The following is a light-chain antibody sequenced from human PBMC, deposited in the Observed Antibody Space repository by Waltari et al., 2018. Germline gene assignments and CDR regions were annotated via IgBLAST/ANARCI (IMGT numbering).Light chain of an antibody. V-gene: IGLV3-21*04. J-gene: IGLJ2*01. CDR3: QVWHTTSDPYVV. CDR1: NLGTRT. Sequence: SYVLTQPPSVSVSPGKTARITCGGHNLGTRTVHWYQQKPGQAPVLVIRYDSTRPSVIPARFSASDSGNTATLTSSRVEAGDEADYYCQVWHTTSDPYVVFGGGTKLTVL. CDR2: YDS.